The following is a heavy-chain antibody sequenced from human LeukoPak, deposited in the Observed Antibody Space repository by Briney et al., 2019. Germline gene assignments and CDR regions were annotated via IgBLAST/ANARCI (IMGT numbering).Heavy chain of an antibody. V-gene: IGHV1-46*01. CDR1: GYSFTSYN. CDR2: INPSGGNT. CDR3: ARKGGYSSSSWDY. Sequence: GASVKVSCKTSGYSFTSYNLHWVRQAPGQRLEWMGIINPSGGNTNYAQKSQGRVTMTRDTSTSTVYMELSSLKSEDTAVYYCARKGGYSSSSWDYWGQGTLVTVSS. J-gene: IGHJ4*02. D-gene: IGHD6-6*01.